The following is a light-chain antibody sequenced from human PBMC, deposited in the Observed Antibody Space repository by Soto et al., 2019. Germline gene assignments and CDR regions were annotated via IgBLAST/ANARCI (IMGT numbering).Light chain of an antibody. Sequence: DMQMTQSPSALSASVGDRVTITCRASQSVSTWLAWYQQKPGTAPNLLIYKASSLEGGVPSRFSGSGSGTEFNITISSLQPDDFATHYCQQYNTYPLTFGGGTTVEIK. CDR2: KAS. V-gene: IGKV1-5*03. CDR3: QQYNTYPLT. CDR1: QSVSTW. J-gene: IGKJ4*01.